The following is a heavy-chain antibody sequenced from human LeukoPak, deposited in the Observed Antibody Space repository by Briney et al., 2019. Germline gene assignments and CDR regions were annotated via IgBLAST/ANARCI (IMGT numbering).Heavy chain of an antibody. CDR1: GGTFSSYA. D-gene: IGHD3-10*01. CDR2: IIPIFGTA. J-gene: IGHJ4*02. V-gene: IGHV1-69*01. Sequence: SVKVSCKAYGGTFSSYAISWVRQAPGQGLEWMGGIIPIFGTANYAQKFQGRVTITADESTSTAYMELSSLRSEDTAVYYCASLGVYGSGSYYKKYYFDYWGQGTLVTVSS. CDR3: ASLGVYGSGSYYKKYYFDY.